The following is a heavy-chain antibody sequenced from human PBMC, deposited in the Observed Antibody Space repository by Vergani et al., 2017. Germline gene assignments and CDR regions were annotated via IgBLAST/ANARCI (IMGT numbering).Heavy chain of an antibody. CDR2: VNQDGSEK. J-gene: IGHJ6*02. Sequence: EGQLVESGGDWVQRGGSLRLSCAASGFISSSYWMSWVRQAPGKGLEWVANVNQDGSEKYYVDSVRGRFTNSRDNAKNSIYLQMNSLRAEDTAVYFCVRVPLIRRGSGNYGINNYHGMVCWGQGTTVSVSS. CDR3: VRVPLIRRGSGNYGINNYHGMVC. D-gene: IGHD3-10*01. V-gene: IGHV3-7*01. CDR1: GFISSSYW.